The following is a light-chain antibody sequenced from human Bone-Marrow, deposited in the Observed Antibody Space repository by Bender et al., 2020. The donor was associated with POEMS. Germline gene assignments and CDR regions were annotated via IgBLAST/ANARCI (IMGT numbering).Light chain of an antibody. J-gene: IGLJ3*02. V-gene: IGLV1-44*01. CDR3: AAWDAGLCGGV. Sequence: QSVLTQPPSASGTPGQRVTISCSGSNSNIGTNAVNWYQQFPGTAPKLLIYSDNQRPSGVTDRFYAFKSGTSASLAISGLQSEDEADYYCAAWDAGLCGGVFGGGTKLTVL. CDR2: SDN. CDR1: NSNIGTNA.